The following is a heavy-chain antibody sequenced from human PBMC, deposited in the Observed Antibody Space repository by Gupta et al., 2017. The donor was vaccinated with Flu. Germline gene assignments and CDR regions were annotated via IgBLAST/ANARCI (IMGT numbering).Heavy chain of an antibody. CDR1: GYTFHTNG. J-gene: IGHJ4*02. Sequence: QVHLVQSGPEVKTPGASVRVSCKASGYTFHTNGISWLRLAPGQGLEWMGWISTYNGDAKYAQTLQGRVTMTTDTSTRTAYMELRSLRYDDTAVYYCARCDNSRVSPFDYWGQGTLVTVSS. CDR3: ARCDNSRVSPFDY. V-gene: IGHV1-18*01. CDR2: ISTYNGDA. D-gene: IGHD2-21*01.